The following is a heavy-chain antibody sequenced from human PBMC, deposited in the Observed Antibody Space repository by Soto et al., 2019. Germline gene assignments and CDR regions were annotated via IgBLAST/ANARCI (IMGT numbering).Heavy chain of an antibody. CDR3: ARRYGPGFDY. V-gene: IGHV4-59*08. CDR1: GGSITNYY. J-gene: IGHJ4*02. CDR2: IYYNGST. D-gene: IGHD4-17*01. Sequence: SETLSLTCTVSGGSITNYYWSWIRQPPEKELEWIGYIYYNGSTNYNPSLKSRVTISVDTSKNQFSLKLSSVTAADTAVYYCARRYGPGFDYWGQGTLVTVSS.